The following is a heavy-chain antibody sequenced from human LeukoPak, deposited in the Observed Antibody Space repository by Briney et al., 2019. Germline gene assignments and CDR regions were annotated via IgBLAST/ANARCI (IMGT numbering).Heavy chain of an antibody. D-gene: IGHD6-19*01. CDR3: AKVNGRQWLVRGWFDP. V-gene: IGHV3-23*01. J-gene: IGHJ5*02. CDR2: ISGSGATT. CDR1: GFTFSIYA. Sequence: GGSLRLSCAASGFTFSIYAMTWVRQAPGKGLEWVSVISGSGATTYYADSVKGRFTISRDNSKNTLYLQVISLRAEDTAVYYCAKVNGRQWLVRGWFDPWGQGTLVTVSS.